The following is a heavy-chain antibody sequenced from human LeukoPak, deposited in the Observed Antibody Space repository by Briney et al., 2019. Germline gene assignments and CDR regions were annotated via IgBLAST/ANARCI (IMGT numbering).Heavy chain of an antibody. CDR1: GFTFSSYA. D-gene: IGHD6-6*01. Sequence: PGGSLRLSCAASGFTFSSYAMHWVRQAPGKGLEWVAVISYDGSNKYYADSVKGRFTISRDNSKNTLYLQMNSLRAEDTAVYYCARRSIAARRYYYYGMDVWGQGTTVTVSS. CDR3: ARRSIAARRYYYYGMDV. J-gene: IGHJ6*02. V-gene: IGHV3-30-3*01. CDR2: ISYDGSNK.